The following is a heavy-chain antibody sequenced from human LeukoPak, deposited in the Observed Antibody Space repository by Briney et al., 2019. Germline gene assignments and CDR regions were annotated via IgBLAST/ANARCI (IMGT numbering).Heavy chain of an antibody. V-gene: IGHV3-23*01. J-gene: IGHJ3*01. CDR1: GFTFSSYA. CDR2: ISGSGGST. Sequence: QPGGSLRLSCAASGFTFSSYALSWVRQAPGKGLEWVSAISGSGGSTYYADSVKGRFTISRDNSKNTLYLQMNSLRAEDTAVYYCAKGWFVQYVPPVVWGQGTMVTVSS. D-gene: IGHD3-10*01. CDR3: AKGWFVQYVPPVV.